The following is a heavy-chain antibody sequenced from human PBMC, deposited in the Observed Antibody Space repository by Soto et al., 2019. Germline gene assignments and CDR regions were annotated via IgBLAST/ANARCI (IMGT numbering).Heavy chain of an antibody. Sequence: QVQLVESGGGVVQPGRSLRLSCAASGFNFSNYGMHWVRQAPGKGLVWVAVISYDGSNKYYSDSVKGRFTTSRDNSKNQHFMQMNSLRAEDTAEYYCAKEDDYSHRRKAFDIWGLVTMVTVSS. CDR3: AKEDDYSHRRKAFDI. D-gene: IGHD4-4*01. V-gene: IGHV3-30*18. J-gene: IGHJ3*02. CDR1: GFNFSNYG. CDR2: ISYDGSNK.